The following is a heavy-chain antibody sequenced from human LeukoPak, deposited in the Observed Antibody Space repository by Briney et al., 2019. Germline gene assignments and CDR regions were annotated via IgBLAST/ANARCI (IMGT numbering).Heavy chain of an antibody. J-gene: IGHJ6*02. CDR1: GYTFTSYG. Sequence: ASVKVSCKASGYTFTSYGISCVRQAPGQGLEWMGWISAYNGNTNYAQKLQGRVTMTTDTSTSTAYMELRSLRSDDTAVYYCARDARTTVTTGLLDPDLYYGMDVWGQGTTVTVSS. CDR3: ARDARTTVTTGLLDPDLYYGMDV. V-gene: IGHV1-18*01. CDR2: ISAYNGNT. D-gene: IGHD4-17*01.